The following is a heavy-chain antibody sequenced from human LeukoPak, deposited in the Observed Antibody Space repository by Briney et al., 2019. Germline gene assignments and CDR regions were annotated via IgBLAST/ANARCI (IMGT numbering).Heavy chain of an antibody. Sequence: PSETLSLTCTVSGYSISSGYYWGWIRQLPGKGLEWIGSIYHSGSTYYNPSLKSRVTISVDTSKNQFSLKLSSVTAADTAVYYCARAPDDSTIFGVTPYNWFDPWGQGTLVTVSS. V-gene: IGHV4-38-2*02. D-gene: IGHD3-3*01. CDR2: IYHSGST. CDR3: ARAPDDSTIFGVTPYNWFDP. J-gene: IGHJ5*02. CDR1: GYSISSGYY.